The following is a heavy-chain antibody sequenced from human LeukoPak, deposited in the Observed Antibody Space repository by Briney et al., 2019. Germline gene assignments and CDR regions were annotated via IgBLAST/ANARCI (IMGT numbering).Heavy chain of an antibody. V-gene: IGHV3-30*18. CDR3: AKDQSGWSGYATPGY. J-gene: IGHJ4*02. Sequence: GGSLRLSCAASGFTFSSYGMHWVRQAPGKGLEWVAVISYDGSNKYYADSVKGRFTISRDNSKNTLCLQMSSLRAEDTAIYYCAKDQSGWSGYATPGYWGQGTLVTVSS. CDR1: GFTFSSYG. CDR2: ISYDGSNK. D-gene: IGHD5-12*01.